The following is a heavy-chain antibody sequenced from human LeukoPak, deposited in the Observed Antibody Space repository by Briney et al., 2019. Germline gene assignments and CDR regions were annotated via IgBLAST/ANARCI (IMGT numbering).Heavy chain of an antibody. J-gene: IGHJ4*02. V-gene: IGHV4-59*01. CDR3: ARDLNRNYYDSSGYPLGY. D-gene: IGHD3-22*01. CDR1: GASITTYY. Sequence: SETLSLTCTVSGASITTYYWSWIRQPPGKGLEWIGYIYDSEITSYNPSLESRVTISVDTSKNQFSLKLSSVTAADTAVYYCARDLNRNYYDSSGYPLGYWGQGTLVTVSS. CDR2: IYDSEIT.